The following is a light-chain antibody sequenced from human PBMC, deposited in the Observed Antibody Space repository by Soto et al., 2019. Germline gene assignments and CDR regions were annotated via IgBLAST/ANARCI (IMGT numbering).Light chain of an antibody. Sequence: IVLTQYPGTLSLSPGERATLSCRASQSGNSNFLPWYRQKHGQAPRLLIHGASIRATGIPDRFSGSGSGADFILTICRRETEDFAVYFYEQYGRSPYTFGQGT. CDR2: GAS. CDR3: EQYGRSPYT. J-gene: IGKJ2*01. V-gene: IGKV3-20*01. CDR1: QSGNSNF.